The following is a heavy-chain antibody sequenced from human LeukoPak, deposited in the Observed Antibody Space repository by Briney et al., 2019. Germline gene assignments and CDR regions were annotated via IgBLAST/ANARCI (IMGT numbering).Heavy chain of an antibody. D-gene: IGHD2-15*01. Sequence: GGSLRLTCAASGFTFSSYAMSWVRQAPGKGLAWVSTISGGSGSTYCADSVKGRYTISRDNSKNTLYLQMNSLRDEDTAVYYCAKHRFESGGYHSTDWGQGTLVTVSS. CDR2: ISGGSGST. V-gene: IGHV3-23*01. CDR3: AKHRFESGGYHSTD. J-gene: IGHJ4*02. CDR1: GFTFSSYA.